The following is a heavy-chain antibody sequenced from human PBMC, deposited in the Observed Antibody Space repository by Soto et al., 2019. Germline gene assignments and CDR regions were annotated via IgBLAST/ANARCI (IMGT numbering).Heavy chain of an antibody. Sequence: GGSLRLSCAASGFTFSSYGMHWVRQAPGKGLEWVAVIWYDGSNKYYADSVKGRFTISRDNSKNTLYLQMNSLRAEDTAVYYCARDRTLYYYDSSGPPSYYFDYWGQGTLVTVSS. CDR1: GFTFSSYG. CDR3: ARDRTLYYYDSSGPPSYYFDY. J-gene: IGHJ4*02. V-gene: IGHV3-33*01. CDR2: IWYDGSNK. D-gene: IGHD3-22*01.